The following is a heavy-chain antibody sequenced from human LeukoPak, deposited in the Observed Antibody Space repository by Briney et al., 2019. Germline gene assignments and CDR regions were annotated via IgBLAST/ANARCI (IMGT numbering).Heavy chain of an antibody. CDR2: ISYDGSNK. CDR3: AKLSDGG. CDR1: GFTFNNFG. D-gene: IGHD3-3*01. J-gene: IGHJ4*02. V-gene: IGHV3-30*18. Sequence: GGSLRLSCAASGFTFNNFGMHWVRQAPGKGLEWVALISYDGSNKYYADSVKGRFTISRDNSKNTLYLQMNSLRAEDTAVYYCAKLSDGGWGQGTLVTVSS.